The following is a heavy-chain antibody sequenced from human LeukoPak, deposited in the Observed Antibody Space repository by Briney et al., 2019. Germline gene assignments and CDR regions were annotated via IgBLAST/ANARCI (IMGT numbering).Heavy chain of an antibody. CDR3: ARERVCRSNSCYSTFDS. D-gene: IGHD2-2*02. V-gene: IGHV3-48*02. CDR2: ISSSSSTI. Sequence: GGSLRLSCAASRFTFSSYAMSWVRQAPGKGLEWVSYISSSSSTIYYAGSVKGRFTISRDNAKNSLDLRMNSLRDEDTAVHYCARERVCRSNSCYSTFDSWGQGTLVTVSS. J-gene: IGHJ4*02. CDR1: RFTFSSYA.